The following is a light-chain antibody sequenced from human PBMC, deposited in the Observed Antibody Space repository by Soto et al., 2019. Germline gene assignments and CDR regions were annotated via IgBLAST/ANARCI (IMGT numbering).Light chain of an antibody. Sequence: DIQMTQSPSSLSASVGDRVTITCRASQNIGSYLHWYQLRPGKAPNLLIYLASSLQGGVPARFSGSGSGTDFTLTISNLQPEDFATYYCQQSYSIPYTFGQGTKLQIK. V-gene: IGKV1-39*01. CDR1: QNIGSY. CDR2: LAS. CDR3: QQSYSIPYT. J-gene: IGKJ2*01.